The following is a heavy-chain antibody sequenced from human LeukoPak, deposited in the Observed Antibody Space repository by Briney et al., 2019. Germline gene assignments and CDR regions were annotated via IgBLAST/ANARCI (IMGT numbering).Heavy chain of an antibody. V-gene: IGHV4-59*01. CDR2: VYYSGSP. Sequence: ASETLSLTCTVSGGSISSYFWSWIRQPPGMGLEWIGYVYYSGSPNYNPSLKSRDTISVDTSKNQFSLRLRSVTAADTAVYYCARVFDDYYDSSADPPLWFDPWGQGTLVTVSS. CDR3: ARVFDDYYDSSADPPLWFDP. D-gene: IGHD3-22*01. J-gene: IGHJ5*02. CDR1: GGSISSYF.